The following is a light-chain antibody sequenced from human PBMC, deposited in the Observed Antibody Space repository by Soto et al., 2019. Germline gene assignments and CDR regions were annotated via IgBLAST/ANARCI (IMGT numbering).Light chain of an antibody. V-gene: IGKV3-20*01. Sequence: EIVLTQSPGTLSLSPGERATLSCRASQSVSSSYLARDQQKPGQAPRLLNYGASSRATGIPDRFSGSGSGTDFTLTISRLEPEDFAVYYCQQYGSSPGFTFGPGTKVDIK. CDR1: QSVSSSY. CDR3: QQYGSSPGFT. CDR2: GAS. J-gene: IGKJ3*01.